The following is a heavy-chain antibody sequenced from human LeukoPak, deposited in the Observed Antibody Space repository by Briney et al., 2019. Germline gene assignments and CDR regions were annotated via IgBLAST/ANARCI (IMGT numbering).Heavy chain of an antibody. CDR1: GFTFSNYA. J-gene: IGHJ4*02. Sequence: GGSLRLSCAASGFTFSNYAMSWVRQAPGKGLEWVSGISGSGDSTYYGDSVQGRFTISRDNSKNTLYLQMNTLRAEDTAVYFCAKEKQRNFDYWGQGTLVTVSS. V-gene: IGHV3-23*01. CDR2: ISGSGDST. CDR3: AKEKQRNFDY.